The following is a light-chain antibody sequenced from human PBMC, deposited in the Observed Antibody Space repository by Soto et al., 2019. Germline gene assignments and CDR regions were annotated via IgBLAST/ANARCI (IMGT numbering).Light chain of an antibody. CDR3: QQNYSPPPFT. V-gene: IGKV1-39*01. CDR2: AAS. J-gene: IGKJ5*01. CDR1: QSITRF. Sequence: DIQMTQSPSSLSASVGDRVTITCRASQSITRFLNWYQQKPGKAPKLLIYAASSLQSGVPSRFSGSGSGTDFTLTISSLQPEDFATYYCQQNYSPPPFTFGQGTRLEIK.